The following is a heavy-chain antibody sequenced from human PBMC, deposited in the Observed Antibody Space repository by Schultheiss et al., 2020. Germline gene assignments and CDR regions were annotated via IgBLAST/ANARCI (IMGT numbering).Heavy chain of an antibody. D-gene: IGHD6-13*01. V-gene: IGHV3-48*01. CDR3: ATGIAAAGTDY. CDR1: GFTFSSYG. Sequence: GSLRLSCAASGFTFSSYGIHWVRQAPGKGLEWVSYISSSSSTIYYADSVKGRFTISRDNAKNSLYLQMNSLRAEDTAVYYCATGIAAAGTDYWGQGTLVTVAS. CDR2: ISSSSSTI. J-gene: IGHJ4*02.